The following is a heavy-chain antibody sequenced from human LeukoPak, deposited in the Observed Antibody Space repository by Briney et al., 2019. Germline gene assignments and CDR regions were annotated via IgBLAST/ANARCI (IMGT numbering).Heavy chain of an antibody. J-gene: IGHJ6*02. Sequence: PSETLSLTCAVYGGSFSGYYWSWIRQPPGKGLEWIGEINHSGSTNYNPSLKSRVTISVDTSKNQLSLKLSSVTAADTAVYYCARFDNDPPRPGMDVWGQGTTVTVSS. V-gene: IGHV4-34*01. D-gene: IGHD1-1*01. CDR2: INHSGST. CDR1: GGSFSGYY. CDR3: ARFDNDPPRPGMDV.